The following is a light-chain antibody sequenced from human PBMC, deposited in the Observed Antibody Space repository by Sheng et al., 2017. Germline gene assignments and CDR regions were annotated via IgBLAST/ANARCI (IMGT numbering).Light chain of an antibody. CDR2: DAS. J-gene: IGKJ4*01. Sequence: EIVLTQSPATLSLSPGERATLSCRASQSVRSYLAWYQQKSGQAPRLLIYDASNRATGIPARFSGSGSGTDFTLTISSLEPEDFAVYYCQHRSNWPLTFGGGPRWRSN. CDR3: QHRSNWPLT. V-gene: IGKV3-11*01. CDR1: QSVRSY.